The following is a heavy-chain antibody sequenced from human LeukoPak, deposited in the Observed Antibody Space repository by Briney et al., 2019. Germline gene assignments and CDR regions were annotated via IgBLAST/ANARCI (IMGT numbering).Heavy chain of an antibody. CDR1: GFTFSSYA. Sequence: GGSLRLSCAASGFTFSSYAMSWVRQAPGKGLEWVSAISGSGGSTYYADSVKGRFTISRDNSKNTLYLQMNSLRAEDTAVYYCVKTAVRYSSSWYEDYWGQGTLVTVSS. CDR2: ISGSGGST. V-gene: IGHV3-23*01. CDR3: VKTAVRYSSSWYEDY. D-gene: IGHD6-13*01. J-gene: IGHJ4*02.